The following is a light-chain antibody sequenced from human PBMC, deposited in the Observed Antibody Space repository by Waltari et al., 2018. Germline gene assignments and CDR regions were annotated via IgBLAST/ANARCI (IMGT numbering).Light chain of an antibody. CDR1: QSVGSY. J-gene: IGKJ3*01. V-gene: IGKV3-11*01. CDR2: DAS. CDR3: QQRLHWPPFT. Sequence: ETVLTQSQATLSLSPGERATLSCRASQSVGSYLAWYQQKAGQAPRLLIYDASNRATDVPPRFSGSGSGTDFTLTISSLEPEDFAVYYCQQRLHWPPFTFGPGTKVDLK.